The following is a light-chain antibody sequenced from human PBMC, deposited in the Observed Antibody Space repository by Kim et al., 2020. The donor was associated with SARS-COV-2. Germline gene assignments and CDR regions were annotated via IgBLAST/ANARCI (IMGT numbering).Light chain of an antibody. CDR3: QQLNTYPLT. CDR1: QDISGN. J-gene: IGKJ4*01. CDR2: GVF. Sequence: ASVGDRVTITCRTSQDISGNLAWYQQKPGKAPKLLIYGVFTLESGVPSRFSGSGSGTDFTLTISSLQPEDFATYYCQQLNTYPLTFGGGTKVDIK. V-gene: IGKV1-9*01.